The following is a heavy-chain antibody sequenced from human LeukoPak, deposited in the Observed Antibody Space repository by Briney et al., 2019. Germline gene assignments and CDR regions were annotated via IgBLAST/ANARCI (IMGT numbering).Heavy chain of an antibody. CDR1: GGSFSGYY. D-gene: IGHD5-18*01. CDR3: ARGHKATSFDY. V-gene: IGHV4-34*01. Sequence: SETLSLTCAVYGGSFSGYYWSWIRQPPGKGLEWIGEINHSGSTNYNPSLKSRVTISVDTSKNQFSLKLSSVTAADTAVYYCARGHKATSFDYWGQGTLVTVS. CDR2: INHSGST. J-gene: IGHJ4*02.